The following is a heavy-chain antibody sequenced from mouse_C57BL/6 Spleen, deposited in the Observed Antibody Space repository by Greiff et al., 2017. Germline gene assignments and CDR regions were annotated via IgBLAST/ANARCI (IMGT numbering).Heavy chain of an antibody. D-gene: IGHD1-1*01. CDR2: IYPSDSET. J-gene: IGHJ3*01. Sequence: QVQLQQPGAELVRPGSSVKLSCKASGYTFTSYWMDWVKQRPGQGLEWIGNIYPSDSETHYNQKFKDKATLTVYKSSSTAYMQLSSLTSEDSAVYYCARDYGSSGFAYWGQGTLVTVSA. CDR1: GYTFTSYW. CDR3: ARDYGSSGFAY. V-gene: IGHV1-61*01.